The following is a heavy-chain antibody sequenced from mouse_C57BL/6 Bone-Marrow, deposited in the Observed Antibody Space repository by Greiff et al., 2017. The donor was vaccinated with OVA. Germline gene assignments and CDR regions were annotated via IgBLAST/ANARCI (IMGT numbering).Heavy chain of an antibody. CDR2: IYPGSGNT. CDR3: AREADYAWFAY. D-gene: IGHD2-4*01. V-gene: IGHV1-84*01. J-gene: IGHJ3*01. Sequence: QVQLQQSGPELVKPGASVKISCKASGYTFTDYYINWVKQRPGQGLERIGWIYPGSGNTKYNEKFKGKATLTVDTSSSTAYMQLSSLTSEDSAVYFCAREADYAWFAYWGQGTLVTVSA. CDR1: GYTFTDYY.